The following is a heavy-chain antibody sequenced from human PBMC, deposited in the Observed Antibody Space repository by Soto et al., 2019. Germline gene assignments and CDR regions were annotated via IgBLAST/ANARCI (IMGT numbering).Heavy chain of an antibody. D-gene: IGHD3-10*01. J-gene: IGHJ4*02. CDR1: GFTFSGSA. CDR2: IRSKANSYAT. V-gene: IGHV3-73*01. CDR3: TRHVWDGSGSSADY. Sequence: GGSLRLSCAASGFTFSGSAMHWVRQASGKGLEWVGRIRSKANSYATAYAASVKGRFTISRDDSKNTAYLQMNSLKTEDTAVYYCTRHVWDGSGSSADYWGQGTLVTVSS.